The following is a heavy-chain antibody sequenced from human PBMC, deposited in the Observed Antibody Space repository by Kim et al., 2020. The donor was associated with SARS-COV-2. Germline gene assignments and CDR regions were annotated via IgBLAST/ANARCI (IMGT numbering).Heavy chain of an antibody. D-gene: IGHD6-19*01. CDR3: AKDHPSSGWPTFDL. CDR2: ITKFGGRT. V-gene: IGHV3-23*01. CDR1: GYSVETSA. J-gene: IGHJ4*02. Sequence: GGSLRLSCAASGYSVETSAMSWVRQAPEGGLEWISAITKFGGRTYYGDSVRGRFTISRDNSKNTVFLQMDSLRAEYTGVYYCAKDHPSSGWPTFDLWGQG.